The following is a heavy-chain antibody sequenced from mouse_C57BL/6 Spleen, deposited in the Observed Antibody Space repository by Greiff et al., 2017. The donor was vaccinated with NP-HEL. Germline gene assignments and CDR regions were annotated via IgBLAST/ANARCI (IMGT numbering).Heavy chain of an antibody. CDR1: GYTFTSYG. CDR2: IYPRSGNT. J-gene: IGHJ1*03. V-gene: IGHV1-81*01. CDR3: ARSMERFITTGVAPGFNWYFDV. Sequence: VQLQQSGAELARPGASVKLSCKASGYTFTSYGISWVKQRPGQGLEWIGAIYPRSGNTYYNEKFKGKATLTADKSSSTAYMELRSLTSEDSAVYVCARSMERFITTGVAPGFNWYFDVGGTGTTVTVSA. D-gene: IGHD1-1*01.